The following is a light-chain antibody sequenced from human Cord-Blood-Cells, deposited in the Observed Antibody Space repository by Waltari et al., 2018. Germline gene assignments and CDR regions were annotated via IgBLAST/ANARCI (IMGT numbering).Light chain of an antibody. J-gene: IGLJ3*02. CDR2: DVS. Sequence: SITISCTGTISDVGGYNYVSWYQQHPGKAPKLMIYDVSKRPSGVSNRFSGSKSGNTASLTISGLQAEDEADYYCSSYTSSSTWVFGGGTKLTVL. CDR1: ISDVGGYNY. CDR3: SSYTSSSTWV. V-gene: IGLV2-14*04.